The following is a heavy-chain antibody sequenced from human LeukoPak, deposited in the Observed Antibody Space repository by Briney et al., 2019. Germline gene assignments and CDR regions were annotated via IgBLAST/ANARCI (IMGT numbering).Heavy chain of an antibody. D-gene: IGHD5-18*01. CDR1: GYTFTGYY. J-gene: IGHJ5*02. CDR3: ARDEATAMAA. CDR2: INPNSGGA. V-gene: IGHV1-2*02. Sequence: ASVKVSCKASGYTFTGYYMHWVRQAPGQGLEWMAWINPNSGGANCTQKFHGRVTLTRDTSISTAYMELNRLTSDDTAVYYCARDEATAMAAWGQGTLVTVSP.